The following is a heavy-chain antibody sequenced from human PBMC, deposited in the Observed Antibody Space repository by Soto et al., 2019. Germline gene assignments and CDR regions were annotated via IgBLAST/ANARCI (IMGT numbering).Heavy chain of an antibody. CDR1: GFTFTTFD. CDR2: VRGRDGST. V-gene: IGHV3-23*01. D-gene: IGHD1-26*01. J-gene: IGHJ4*02. Sequence: EVQLLESGGGLVQPGASLRLSCAASGFTFTTFDMSWARQAPGKGLEWVSVVRGRDGSTSYADSLKGRFTISKDSSKNTLYLQMNSLRTEDTALYYCAMGAWLDFRGQGTLVTV. CDR3: AMGAWLDF.